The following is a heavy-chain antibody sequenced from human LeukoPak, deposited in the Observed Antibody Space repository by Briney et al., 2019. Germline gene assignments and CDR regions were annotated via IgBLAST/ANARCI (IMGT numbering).Heavy chain of an antibody. CDR1: GGSISSGGYY. V-gene: IGHV4-31*03. CDR3: ARGTYGSGSYSIDY. Sequence: SQTLSLTCTVSGGSISSGGYYWSWIRQHPGKGLEWIGYIHYSGSTYYTPSLKSRVTISVDTSKNQFSLKLTSVTAADTAVYYCARGTYGSGSYSIDYWGQGTLVTVSS. J-gene: IGHJ4*02. CDR2: IHYSGST. D-gene: IGHD3-10*01.